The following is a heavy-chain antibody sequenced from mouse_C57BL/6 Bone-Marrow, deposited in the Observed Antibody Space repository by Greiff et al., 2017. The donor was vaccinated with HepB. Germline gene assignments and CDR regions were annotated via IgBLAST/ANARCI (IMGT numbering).Heavy chain of an antibody. CDR2: IDPETGGT. V-gene: IGHV1-15*01. Sequence: ESGAELVRPGASVTLSCKASGYTFTDYEMHWVKQTPVHGLEWIGAIDPETGGTAYNQKFKGKAILTADKSSSTAYMELRSLTSEDSAVYYCTRDYGNYDYFDYWGQGTTLTVSS. J-gene: IGHJ2*01. CDR3: TRDYGNYDYFDY. CDR1: GYTFTDYE. D-gene: IGHD2-1*01.